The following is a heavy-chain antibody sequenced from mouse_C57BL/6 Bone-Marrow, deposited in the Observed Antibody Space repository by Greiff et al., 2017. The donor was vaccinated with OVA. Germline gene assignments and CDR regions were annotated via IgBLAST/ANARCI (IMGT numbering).Heavy chain of an antibody. D-gene: IGHD1-1*01. CDR1: GYTFTSYW. J-gene: IGHJ1*03. Sequence: VQLQQPGAELVKPGASVKLSCKASGYTFTSYWMHWVKQRPGRGLEWIGRIDPKSGGTKYNEKFKSKATLTVDKPSSTAYMQLSSLTSEDSAVYYCARDFRYYGSSYLYWYFDVWGTGTTVTVSS. V-gene: IGHV1-72*01. CDR2: IDPKSGGT. CDR3: ARDFRYYGSSYLYWYFDV.